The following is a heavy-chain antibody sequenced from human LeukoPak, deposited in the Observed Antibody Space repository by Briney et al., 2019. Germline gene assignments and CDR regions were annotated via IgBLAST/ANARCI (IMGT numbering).Heavy chain of an antibody. CDR2: IYYTGST. D-gene: IGHD4-23*01. CDR3: AREQVTIFRVGTTVDNWFDP. CDR1: GGSITSSTYY. J-gene: IGHJ5*02. Sequence: SETLSLTCTVSGGSITSSTYYWGWIRQPPGKGLEWIGTIYYTGSTYYKSSLKSRVTISVDTSKNQFSLKLSSVTAADTAVYYCAREQVTIFRVGTTVDNWFDPWGQGTLVTVSS. V-gene: IGHV4-39*07.